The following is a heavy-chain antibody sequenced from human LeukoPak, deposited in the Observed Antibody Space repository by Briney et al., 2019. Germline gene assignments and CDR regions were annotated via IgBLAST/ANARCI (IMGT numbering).Heavy chain of an antibody. V-gene: IGHV1-69*13. Sequence: ASVKVSCKASGGTFSSYAISWVRQAPGQGLEWMGGIIPIFGTANYAQKFQGRVTITADESTSTAYMELSSLRSEDTAVYYCATGQGGSYYGYYYYMDVWGKGTTVTVSS. CDR2: IIPIFGTA. D-gene: IGHD1-26*01. J-gene: IGHJ6*03. CDR3: ATGQGGSYYGYYYYMDV. CDR1: GGTFSSYA.